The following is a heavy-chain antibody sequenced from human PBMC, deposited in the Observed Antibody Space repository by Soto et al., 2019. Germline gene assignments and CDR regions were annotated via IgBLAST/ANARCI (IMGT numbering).Heavy chain of an antibody. Sequence: PGGTVRLPCAASGFTFSYAGMNSVRQAPGKGLEWVGRIKSKTDGGTTDYAAPVKGRFTISRDDSKNTLYLQMNSLKTEDTAVYYCTTDTAMVFWGQGTLVTVSS. CDR2: IKSKTDGGTT. J-gene: IGHJ4*02. D-gene: IGHD5-18*01. CDR1: GFTFSYAG. CDR3: TTDTAMVF. V-gene: IGHV3-15*07.